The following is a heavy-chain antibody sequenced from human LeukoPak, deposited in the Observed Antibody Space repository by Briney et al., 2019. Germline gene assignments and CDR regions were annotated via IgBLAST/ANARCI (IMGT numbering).Heavy chain of an antibody. Sequence: ASVKVSCKASGYTFTGYYMHWVRQAPGQGFEWMGWINPNSGGTNYAQKFQGRVTMTRDTSISTAYMELSSLRSEDTAVYYCARDITMVRGPVPPGAFDIWGQGTMVTVSS. J-gene: IGHJ3*02. CDR1: GYTFTGYY. V-gene: IGHV1-2*02. CDR2: INPNSGGT. CDR3: ARDITMVRGPVPPGAFDI. D-gene: IGHD3-10*01.